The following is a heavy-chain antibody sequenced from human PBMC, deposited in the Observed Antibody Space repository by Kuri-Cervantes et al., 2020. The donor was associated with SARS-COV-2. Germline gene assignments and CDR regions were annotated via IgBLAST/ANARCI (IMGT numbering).Heavy chain of an antibody. V-gene: IGHV3-21*01. CDR3: ASQGAVY. CDR2: ICSSSSYI. CDR1: GFTFSSYS. J-gene: IGHJ4*02. Sequence: GESLKISCAASGFTFSSYSMNWVRQAPGKGLEWVSSICSSSSYIYYADSVKGRFTISRDNAKNSLYLQMNSLRAEDTAVYYCASQGAVYWGQGTLVTVSS. D-gene: IGHD1-26*01.